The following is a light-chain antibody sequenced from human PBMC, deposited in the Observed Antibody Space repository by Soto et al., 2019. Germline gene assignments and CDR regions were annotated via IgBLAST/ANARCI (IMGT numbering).Light chain of an antibody. V-gene: IGKV1-5*03. Sequence: IQMTQSPSTLSASVGDRVTLTCRASQSISSWLAWYQQKPGKAPKLLIYKASTLERGVPSNFSGSGSGTEFSLTISSLQPEDFATYYCQQYNAYPWTFRQGTKVDIK. J-gene: IGKJ1*01. CDR1: QSISSW. CDR2: KAS. CDR3: QQYNAYPWT.